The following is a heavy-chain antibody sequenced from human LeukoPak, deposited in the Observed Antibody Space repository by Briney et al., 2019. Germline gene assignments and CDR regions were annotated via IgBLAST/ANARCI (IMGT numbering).Heavy chain of an antibody. Sequence: SETLSLTCTVSGGSISSGGYYWSWIRQPPGKGLEWIGFIYYSGTTNYNPSLKSRVTISVDTSKNQFSLKLSSVTAADTAVYYCARGVPQWPARVDYWGQGTLVTVSS. CDR3: ARGVPQWPARVDY. J-gene: IGHJ4*02. V-gene: IGHV4-61*08. D-gene: IGHD6-19*01. CDR2: IYYSGTT. CDR1: GGSISSGGYY.